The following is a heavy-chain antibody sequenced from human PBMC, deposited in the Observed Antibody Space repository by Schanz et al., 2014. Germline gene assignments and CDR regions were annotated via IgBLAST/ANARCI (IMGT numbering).Heavy chain of an antibody. D-gene: IGHD4-17*01. Sequence: QVQLVQSGTQVKKPGASVKVSCEASRYTFNTYGLNWVRQAPGQGLEWMGRIIPILGIANYAQKFQGRVTIAADKSTTTAYMELNSLNSDDTAVYYCATLDYADSVSWGQGTLVTVSS. CDR3: ATLDYADSVS. V-gene: IGHV1-69*09. CDR1: RYTFNTYG. J-gene: IGHJ5*02. CDR2: IIPILGIA.